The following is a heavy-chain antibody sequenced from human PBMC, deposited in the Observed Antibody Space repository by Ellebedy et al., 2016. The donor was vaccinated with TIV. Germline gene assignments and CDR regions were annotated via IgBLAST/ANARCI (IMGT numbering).Heavy chain of an antibody. CDR3: AAVGYYGMDV. CDR1: GFTFSSHD. Sequence: PGGSLRLSCAASGFTFSSHDMHWVRQGTGKGLEWVSAIGSAGDTSYSGSVKGRFTISRENAKNSLYLQMNSLRAGDTAVYYCAAVGYYGMDVWGQGTTVTVSS. CDR2: IGSAGDT. V-gene: IGHV3-13*01. J-gene: IGHJ6*02. D-gene: IGHD6-19*01.